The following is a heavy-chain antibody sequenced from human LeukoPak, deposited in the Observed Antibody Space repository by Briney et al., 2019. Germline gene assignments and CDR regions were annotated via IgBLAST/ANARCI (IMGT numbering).Heavy chain of an antibody. CDR2: ISSSGSTI. V-gene: IGHV3-11*04. Sequence: GVSLTLSCAVSGGTFSDDYMSCIGQAPGKGLEWVSYISSSGSTIYYADSVKGRFTISRDNAKNSLYLQMNSLRAEELAAYYCARGFRLLYSRSTSYYKGPYYLDYWGQGALVTVSS. J-gene: IGHJ4*02. CDR1: GGTFSDDY. CDR3: ARGFRLLYSRSTSYYKGPYYLDY. D-gene: IGHD2-2*02.